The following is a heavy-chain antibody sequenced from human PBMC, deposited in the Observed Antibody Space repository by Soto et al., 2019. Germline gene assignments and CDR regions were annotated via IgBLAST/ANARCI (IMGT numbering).Heavy chain of an antibody. CDR1: GFTFSSYG. Sequence: GGALRLSCAASGFTFSSYGMHWVRQAPGKGLEWVAVISYDGSNKYYADSVKGRFTISRDNSKNTLYLQMNSLRAEDTAVYYCARVYSSSCYYYYDGMDVWSQGTSVTVSS. CDR2: ISYDGSNK. J-gene: IGHJ6*02. CDR3: ARVYSSSCYYYYDGMDV. D-gene: IGHD6-13*01. V-gene: IGHV3-30*03.